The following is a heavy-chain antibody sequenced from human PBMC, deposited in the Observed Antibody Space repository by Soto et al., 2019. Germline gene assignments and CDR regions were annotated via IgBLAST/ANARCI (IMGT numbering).Heavy chain of an antibody. J-gene: IGHJ6*02. CDR2: IVVGSGDT. D-gene: IGHD3-3*01. CDR3: AAGGPYNFCKKYGMDV. CDR1: GFTFTTSA. Sequence: SVKVSCKASGFTFTTSAVQWVRQARGQRLEWIGWIVVGSGDTNYAQKFQERVTITRDMSTSTAYMELSSLRSEDTAVYYCAAGGPYNFCKKYGMDVWGQGTTVTVSS. V-gene: IGHV1-58*01.